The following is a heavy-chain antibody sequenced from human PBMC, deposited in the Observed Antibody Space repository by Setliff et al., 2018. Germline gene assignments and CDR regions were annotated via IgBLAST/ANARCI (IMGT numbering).Heavy chain of an antibody. Sequence: LTCTVSGGSISSGPYYWTWIRQPAEKGLEWIGHIDSSGNTNYNPSLKSRVTISGDTSKNQFSLRLQSVTAADTAVYYCARGRFQYVGDSFYFDYWGQGNLVTVSS. V-gene: IGHV4-61*09. J-gene: IGHJ4*02. CDR3: ARGRFQYVGDSFYFDY. D-gene: IGHD4-17*01. CDR2: IDSSGNT. CDR1: GGSISSGPYY.